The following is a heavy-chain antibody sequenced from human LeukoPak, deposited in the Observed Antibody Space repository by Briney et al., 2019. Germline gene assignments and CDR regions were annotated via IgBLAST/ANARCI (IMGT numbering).Heavy chain of an antibody. CDR3: ARGKWASYYDSSGYPGGSY. J-gene: IGHJ4*02. CDR2: MNPNSGNT. Sequence: ASVKVSCKASGYTFTSYDINWVRQATGQGLEWMGWMNPNSGNTGYAQKFQGRVTMTRNTSISTAYVELSRLRSEDTAVYYWARGKWASYYDSSGYPGGSYWGQGTLVTVSS. D-gene: IGHD3-22*01. V-gene: IGHV1-8*01. CDR1: GYTFTSYD.